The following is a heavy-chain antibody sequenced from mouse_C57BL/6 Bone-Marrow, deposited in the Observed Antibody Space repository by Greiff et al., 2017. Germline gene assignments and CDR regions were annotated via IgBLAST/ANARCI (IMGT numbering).Heavy chain of an antibody. J-gene: IGHJ1*03. CDR1: GFSLSTFGMG. Sequence: QVQLKESGPGILQPSQTLSLTCSFSGFSLSTFGMGVGWIRQPSGKGLEWLAHIWWDDDKYYNPALKSRLSISKDTSKNQVFLKVANVDTADTATYYCARMEGYYRGNWYFDVWGTGTTVTVSS. CDR2: IWWDDDK. CDR3: ARMEGYYRGNWYFDV. V-gene: IGHV8-8*01. D-gene: IGHD2-3*01.